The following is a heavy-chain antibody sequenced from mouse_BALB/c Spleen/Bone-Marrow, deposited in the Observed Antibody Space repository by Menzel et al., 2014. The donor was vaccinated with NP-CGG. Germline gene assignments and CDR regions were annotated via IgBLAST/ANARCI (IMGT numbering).Heavy chain of an antibody. CDR1: GYTFTDYE. CDR2: IDPETGGN. Sequence: VKLMESGAELVRPGASVTLSCKASGYTFTDYEIHWVKQTPVHGLEWIGAIDPETGGNAYNQKFKGKATLTADKSSSPAYMELRSLTSEDSAVDYCTRNWDDYFDYWGQGTTLTVSS. CDR3: TRNWDDYFDY. D-gene: IGHD4-1*01. V-gene: IGHV1-15*01. J-gene: IGHJ2*01.